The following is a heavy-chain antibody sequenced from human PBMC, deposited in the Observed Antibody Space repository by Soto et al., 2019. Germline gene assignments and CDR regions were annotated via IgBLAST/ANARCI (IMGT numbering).Heavy chain of an antibody. D-gene: IGHD5-12*01. CDR3: ARDREWLRGGDAFDI. CDR1: GYTFTSYY. CDR2: INPSGGST. J-gene: IGHJ3*02. Sequence: ASVKVSCKASGYTFTSYYMHWVRQAPGQGLEWMGTINPSGGSTSYAQKFQGRVTMTRDTSTSTVYMELSSLRSEDTAVYYCARDREWLRGGDAFDIWGQGTMVTVSS. V-gene: IGHV1-46*03.